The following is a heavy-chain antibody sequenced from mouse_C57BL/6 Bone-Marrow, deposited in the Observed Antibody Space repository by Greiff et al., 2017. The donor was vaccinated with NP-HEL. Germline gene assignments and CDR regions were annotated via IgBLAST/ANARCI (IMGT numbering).Heavy chain of an antibody. CDR2: IDPEDGDT. J-gene: IGHJ4*01. V-gene: IGHV14-1*01. CDR1: GFNIKDYY. D-gene: IGHD2-5*01. CDR3: TIPYYSNYVDYAMDY. Sequence: EVQLQQSGAELVRPGASVKLSCTASGFNIKDYYMHWVKQRPEQGLEWIGRIDPEDGDTEYAPKFQGKATMTADTSSNTAYLQLSSLTSEDTAVYYCTIPYYSNYVDYAMDYWGQGTSVTVSS.